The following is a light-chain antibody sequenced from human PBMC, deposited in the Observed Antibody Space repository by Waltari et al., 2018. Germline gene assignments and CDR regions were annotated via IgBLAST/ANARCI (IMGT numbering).Light chain of an antibody. Sequence: QSALTQPPSASGSPGQSVTISCTGTSSDVGAYNYVSWYQQYPGKAPKLMIYEVTKRPSGVPDLFSAAKSGNTASLTVSGLQAEDEADYYCSSYAGNNNCVFGTGTKVTVL. V-gene: IGLV2-8*01. CDR1: SSDVGAYNY. J-gene: IGLJ1*01. CDR3: SSYAGNNNCV. CDR2: EVT.